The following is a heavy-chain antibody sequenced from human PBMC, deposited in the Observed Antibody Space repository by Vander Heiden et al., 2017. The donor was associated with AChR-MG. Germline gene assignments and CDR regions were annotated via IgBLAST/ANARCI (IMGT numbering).Heavy chain of an antibody. V-gene: IGHV3-30*18. J-gene: IGHJ5*02. Sequence: QVQLVESGGGVVQPGRSLRLSCAASGVPFSSYCTHWVRQAPGKGLKWVAVISYDGSSKYYADSVKGRFTISRDNSKNTLYLQMNSRRAEDAAVYYCAKGGYYYGSGSYNPNWFDPWGQGTLVTVSS. CDR2: ISYDGSSK. D-gene: IGHD3-10*01. CDR3: AKGGYYYGSGSYNPNWFDP. CDR1: GVPFSSYC.